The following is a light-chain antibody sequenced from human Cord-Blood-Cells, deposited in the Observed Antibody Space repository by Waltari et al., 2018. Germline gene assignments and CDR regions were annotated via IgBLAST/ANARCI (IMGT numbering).Light chain of an antibody. CDR1: SSDVGSYNL. CDR3: CSYAGSSTNVV. CDR2: EGS. Sequence: QSALTQPASVSGSPGQSITISCTGTSSDVGSYNLVSSYQQHPGKAPKLIIYEGSKRPSGVSNRFSGSKSGNTASLTISGLQAEDEADYYCCSYAGSSTNVVFGGGTKLTVL. V-gene: IGLV2-23*01. J-gene: IGLJ2*01.